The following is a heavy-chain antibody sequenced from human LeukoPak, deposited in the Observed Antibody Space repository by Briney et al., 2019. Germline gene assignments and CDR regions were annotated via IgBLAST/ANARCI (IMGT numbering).Heavy chain of an antibody. CDR1: GYAFTSYD. V-gene: IGHV1-8*01. CDR2: MNPNSGNT. Sequence: GASVKVSCKASGYAFTSYDINWVRQATGQGLGWMGWMNPNSGNTGYAQKFQGRVTMTRNTSISTAYMELSSLRSEDTAVYYCARGLKEELCFDYWGQGTLVTVSS. CDR3: ARGLKEELCFDY. J-gene: IGHJ4*02. D-gene: IGHD5-18*01.